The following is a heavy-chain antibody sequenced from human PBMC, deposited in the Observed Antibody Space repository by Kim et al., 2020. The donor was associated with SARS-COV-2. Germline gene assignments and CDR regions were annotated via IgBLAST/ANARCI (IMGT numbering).Heavy chain of an antibody. V-gene: IGHV7-4-1*02. D-gene: IGHD3-22*01. Sequence: ASVKVSCKAAGFSLTDYAINWMRQAPGQGLKWMGWINTNTRSPSYAQAFAGRFVFSLDTSVNTAYLDISSLQAEDTAIYYCARREHCATDSCHSGVLLYWGQGTQVTVSS. CDR1: GFSLTDYA. CDR3: ARREHCATDSCHSGVLLY. J-gene: IGHJ4*02. CDR2: INTNTRSP.